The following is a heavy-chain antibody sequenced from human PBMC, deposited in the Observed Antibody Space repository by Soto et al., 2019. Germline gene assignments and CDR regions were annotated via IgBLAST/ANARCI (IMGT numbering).Heavy chain of an antibody. CDR3: ARAGGSVYVHGMDV. Sequence: QVQVVQSGAEVKKPGASVKVSCKASGYTFTGYHMHWVRQAPGQGLEWMGWINRYSGGTKYSQKFQGRVTMTRDTSISTAYMELSRLRSDDTAVYFCARAGGSVYVHGMDVWGRGTTVTVSS. CDR2: INRYSGGT. V-gene: IGHV1-2*02. CDR1: GYTFTGYH. J-gene: IGHJ6*02. D-gene: IGHD3-16*01.